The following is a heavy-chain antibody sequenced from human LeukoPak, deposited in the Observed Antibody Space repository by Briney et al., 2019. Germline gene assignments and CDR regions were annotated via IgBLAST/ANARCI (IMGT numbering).Heavy chain of an antibody. CDR1: GFTFSTYA. D-gene: IGHD3-3*01. J-gene: IGHJ4*02. Sequence: GGSLRLSCAASGFTFSTYAMSWVRRAPGKGLDWVSTISDSGGSTYYADSVKGRFTISRDNSKNTLYLQMNSLRVEDTAIYYCAKSRYDFWSGGDYWGQGTLVTVSS. CDR3: AKSRYDFWSGGDY. V-gene: IGHV3-23*01. CDR2: ISDSGGST.